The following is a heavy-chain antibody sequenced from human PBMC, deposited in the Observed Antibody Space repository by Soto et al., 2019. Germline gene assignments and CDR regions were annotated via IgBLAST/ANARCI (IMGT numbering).Heavy chain of an antibody. CDR3: ARDRPRDGYNYFDY. V-gene: IGHV4-31*03. D-gene: IGHD5-12*01. J-gene: IGHJ4*02. Sequence: PSETLSLTCTVSGGSISSGGYYWSWIRQHPGKGLEWIGYIYYSGSTYYNPSLKSRVTISVDTSKNQFSLKLSSVTAADTAVYYCARDRPRDGYNYFDYWGQGTLVTVSS. CDR1: GGSISSGGYY. CDR2: IYYSGST.